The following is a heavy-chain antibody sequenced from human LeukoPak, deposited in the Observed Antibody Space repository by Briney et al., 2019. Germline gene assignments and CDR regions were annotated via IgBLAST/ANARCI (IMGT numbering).Heavy chain of an antibody. CDR3: ARDYGDYVDAFDI. V-gene: IGHV4-39*01. J-gene: IGHJ3*02. CDR1: GGSISSSSYF. D-gene: IGHD4-17*01. Sequence: SETLSLTCTVSGGSISSSSYFWGWIRQPPGKGLEWIGSIYYSGSTYYNPSLKSRVTISVDTSKNQFSLKLSSVTAADTAVYYCARDYGDYVDAFDIWGQGTMVTVSS. CDR2: IYYSGST.